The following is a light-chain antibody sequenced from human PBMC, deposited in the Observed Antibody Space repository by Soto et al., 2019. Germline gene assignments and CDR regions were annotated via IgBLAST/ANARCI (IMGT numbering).Light chain of an antibody. CDR2: GAS. V-gene: IGKV3-20*01. J-gene: IGKJ2*01. Sequence: EIVLTQSPGTLSLSPGERATLSCRASQSVGNNYLAWYQQKPGQAPRLLIYGASSRATGIPDRFSGSGSGTDFAHAISRLEPENFALYYCQQYPTSPQTFGQGTRLEIK. CDR1: QSVGNNY. CDR3: QQYPTSPQT.